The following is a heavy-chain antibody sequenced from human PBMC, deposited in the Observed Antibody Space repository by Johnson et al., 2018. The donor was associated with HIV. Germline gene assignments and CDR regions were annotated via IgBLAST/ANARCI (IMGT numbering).Heavy chain of an antibody. CDR1: GFTFDDYA. Sequence: VQLVESGGGLVQPGRSLRLSCAASGFTFDDYAMHWVRQAPGKGLEWVSGISWNSGSIGYADSVQGRFTIPRDNAKNSLDLQMNSLRAEDTALYYCAKGSGGEADAFDIWGQGTMVTVSS. J-gene: IGHJ3*02. D-gene: IGHD3-16*01. CDR3: AKGSGGEADAFDI. V-gene: IGHV3-9*01. CDR2: ISWNSGSI.